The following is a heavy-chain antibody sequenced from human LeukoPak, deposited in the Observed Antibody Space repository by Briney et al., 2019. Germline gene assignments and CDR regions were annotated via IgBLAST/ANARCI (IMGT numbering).Heavy chain of an antibody. CDR2: ISGRSSII. CDR1: GFTFSSYS. J-gene: IGHJ3*02. CDR3: ARDHSGHIPGGTDAFEI. V-gene: IGHV3-48*04. Sequence: GGSLRLSCAASGFTFSSYSMSWVRQAPGKGPEWVSYISGRSSIIYYADSVKGRFTISRDNAKNSLYLQMTGLRAEDTAVYYCARDHSGHIPGGTDAFEIWGQGTMVPVSS. D-gene: IGHD1/OR15-1a*01.